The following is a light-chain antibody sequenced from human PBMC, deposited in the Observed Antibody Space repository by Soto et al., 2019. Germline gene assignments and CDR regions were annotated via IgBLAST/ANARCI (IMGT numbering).Light chain of an antibody. CDR2: GAS. Sequence: EIGLTQSPVTLSLSPGERATLSCRASQSVSSYLAWYQQKPGQAPRLLIYGASNRATGIPDRFSGSGSGTDFTLTISRLEPEDFAVYYCQQYASSITFGQGTRLEIK. CDR1: QSVSSY. V-gene: IGKV3-20*01. J-gene: IGKJ5*01. CDR3: QQYASSIT.